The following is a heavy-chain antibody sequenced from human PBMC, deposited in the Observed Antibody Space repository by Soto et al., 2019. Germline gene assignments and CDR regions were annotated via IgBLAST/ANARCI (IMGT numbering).Heavy chain of an antibody. J-gene: IGHJ6*02. V-gene: IGHV1-46*01. CDR2: INPSGGSA. Sequence: QVQLVQSGAEVKKPGASVQVSCKASGYTFTSYYMHWVRQAPGQGLEWMGIINPSGGSASYAQKCQGRVTMTRETSTSTVYMELSSLRSEDTAVYYCARSSYCSGGSCYSLGYGMDVWGQGTTVTVS. CDR3: ARSSYCSGGSCYSLGYGMDV. D-gene: IGHD2-15*01. CDR1: GYTFTSYY.